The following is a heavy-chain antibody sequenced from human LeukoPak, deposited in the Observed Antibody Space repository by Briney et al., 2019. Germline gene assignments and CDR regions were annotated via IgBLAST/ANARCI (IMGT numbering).Heavy chain of an antibody. CDR1: GYKFTSD. D-gene: IGHD2-15*01. V-gene: IGHV1-8*01. CDR2: MNPDSGNA. CDR3: ARGAVSPDCNGGSCYTFDY. J-gene: IGHJ4*02. Sequence: ASVKVSCKASGYKFTSDINWMRQAPGQGLEWMGWMNPDSGNADYAQKFQGRVTMTRDNSISTAYMELRSLRSEDTAVYYCARGAVSPDCNGGSCYTFDYLGQGTLVTVSS.